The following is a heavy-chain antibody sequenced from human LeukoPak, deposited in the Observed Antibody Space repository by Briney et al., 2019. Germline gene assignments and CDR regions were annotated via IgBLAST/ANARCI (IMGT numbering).Heavy chain of an antibody. V-gene: IGHV4-39*01. CDR1: GGSISSSRYF. D-gene: IGHD1-20*01. Sequence: SETLSLTCTVSGGSISSSRYFWGWIRQPPGKGLEWIGSISYTGSTYYNPSLKSRVIISVYTSKNQFSLKLSSVTAADTAVYYCARRITGTTSDSFDSWGKGTLVTVSS. J-gene: IGHJ4*02. CDR3: ARRITGTTSDSFDS. CDR2: ISYTGST.